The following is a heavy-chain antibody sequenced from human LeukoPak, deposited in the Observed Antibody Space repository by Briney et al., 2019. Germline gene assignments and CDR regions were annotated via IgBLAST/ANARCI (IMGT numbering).Heavy chain of an antibody. CDR1: GFTISSDA. V-gene: IGHV3-23*01. Sequence: PGGSLRLSCAASGFTISSDAMSWVRQAPGKGLEWVSAISGSGGSTYYADSVKGRFTISRDNSKNTLYLQMNSLRAEDTAVYYCTKSNSGDRPKPTFDYWGQGTLVTVSS. CDR3: TKSNSGDRPKPTFDY. J-gene: IGHJ4*02. CDR2: ISGSGGST. D-gene: IGHD2-15*01.